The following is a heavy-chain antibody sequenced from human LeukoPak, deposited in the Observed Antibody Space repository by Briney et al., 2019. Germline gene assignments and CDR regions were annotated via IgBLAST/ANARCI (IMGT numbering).Heavy chain of an antibody. CDR2: IYSSGTA. D-gene: IGHD2-15*01. CDR1: GGSLSNYY. J-gene: IGHJ4*01. V-gene: IGHV4-59*01. Sequence: KSSETLSLTCTVSGGSLSNYYWTWIRQTPGKGLEWIGYIYSSGTANYNPSLKSRVSISQDTSKNQFSLTMNSVTAADTAIYYCARESVVVGSSYYLDFWSHGTLVTVSS. CDR3: ARESVVVGSSYYLDF.